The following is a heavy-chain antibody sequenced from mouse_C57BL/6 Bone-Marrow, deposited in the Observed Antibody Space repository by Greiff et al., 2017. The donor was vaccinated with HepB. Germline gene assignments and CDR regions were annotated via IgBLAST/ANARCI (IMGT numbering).Heavy chain of an antibody. D-gene: IGHD3-3*01. CDR2: INPNYGTP. CDR3: ARSGCPGPRGFAY. CDR1: GYSFTDYN. J-gene: IGHJ3*01. Sequence: EVQLQESGPELVKPGASVKISCKASGYSFTDYNMNWVKQSNGKSLEWIGVINPNYGTPSYNQKFKGKATLTVDQSSSTAYMQLNSLTSEDSAVYYCARSGCPGPRGFAYWGQGTLVTVSA. V-gene: IGHV1-39*01.